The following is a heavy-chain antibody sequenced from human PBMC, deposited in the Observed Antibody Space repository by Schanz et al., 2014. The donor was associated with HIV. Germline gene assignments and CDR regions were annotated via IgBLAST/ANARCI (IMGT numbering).Heavy chain of an antibody. J-gene: IGHJ6*02. CDR1: GFNFNNYA. V-gene: IGHV3-23*01. Sequence: EVQLLESGGGLEQPGGSLRLSCAASGFNFNNYAMTWVRQAPGKGLEWVSSISESGGRTYYADSVKGRFTISRDNSKNTLYLQMNSLRVEDTAVYYCAKDRNWYDSKYRGKGNYYYFYGMDFWGQGTTVTVSS. D-gene: IGHD3-22*01. CDR3: AKDRNWYDSKYRGKGNYYYFYGMDF. CDR2: ISESGGRT.